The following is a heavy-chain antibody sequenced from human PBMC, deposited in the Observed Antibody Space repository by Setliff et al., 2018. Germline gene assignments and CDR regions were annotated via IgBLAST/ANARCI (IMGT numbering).Heavy chain of an antibody. CDR3: AREGVDTRSSTDYRYYMDL. J-gene: IGHJ6*03. D-gene: IGHD5-18*01. CDR2: TIPNFGTT. Sequence: SVKVSCKTSGFGFTTFGISWVRQAPGQGLEWLGGTIPNFGTTNYAQEFQGRVTIITDESTSTAYMELSSLRFEDTAVYYCAREGVDTRSSTDYRYYMDLWGKGTTVTVSS. CDR1: GFGFTTFG. V-gene: IGHV1-69*05.